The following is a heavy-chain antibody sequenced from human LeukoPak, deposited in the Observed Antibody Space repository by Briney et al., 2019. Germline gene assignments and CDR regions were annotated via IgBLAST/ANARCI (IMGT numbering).Heavy chain of an antibody. CDR3: ARSGSSSSSFDY. CDR1: GYTFTSYD. CDR2: ISAHNGNT. J-gene: IGHJ4*02. V-gene: IGHV1-18*01. D-gene: IGHD6-6*01. Sequence: GASVKVSCKASGYTFTSYDINWVRQAPGQGLEWMGWISAHNGNTNYAQKLQGRVTTTTDTSTSTAYMELRSLRSDDTAVYYCARSGSSSSSFDYWGQGTLVTVSS.